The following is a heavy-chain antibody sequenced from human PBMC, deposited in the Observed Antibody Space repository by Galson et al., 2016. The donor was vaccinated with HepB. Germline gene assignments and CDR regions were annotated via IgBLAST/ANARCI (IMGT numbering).Heavy chain of an antibody. D-gene: IGHD2-15*01. J-gene: IGHJ4*02. CDR2: ISPNSGNT. CDR1: GYTFTTDG. Sequence: SVKVSCKAYGYTFTTDGISWVRQAPGQGLEWMGWISPNSGNTTYAQKVQGRVTMTTDTSTNTVYMELRSLISDDTAGYYCAREGVCTGGRCCSGFDYWGQGTLVTVSS. CDR3: AREGVCTGGRCCSGFDY. V-gene: IGHV1-18*04.